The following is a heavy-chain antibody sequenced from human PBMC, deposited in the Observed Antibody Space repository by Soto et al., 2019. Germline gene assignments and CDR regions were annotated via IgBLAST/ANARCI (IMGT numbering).Heavy chain of an antibody. V-gene: IGHV3-23*01. D-gene: IGHD2-2*01. CDR2: ISGSGGST. Sequence: EVRLLESGGGLVQPGGSLRLSCAASGFTFSSYAMKWVRQAPGKGLEWVSAISGSGGSTYYADSVKGRFIISRDNSKNTLYLTMNSLRAYDTAVYYCTNGYCISTTCYGGPDPWGQGTLVTVSS. CDR1: GFTFSSYA. J-gene: IGHJ5*02. CDR3: TNGYCISTTCYGGPDP.